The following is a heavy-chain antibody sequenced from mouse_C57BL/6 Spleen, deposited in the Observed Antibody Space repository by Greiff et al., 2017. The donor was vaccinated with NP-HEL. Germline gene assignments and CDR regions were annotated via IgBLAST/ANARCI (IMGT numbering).Heavy chain of an antibody. CDR2: IWSDGST. V-gene: IGHV2-6*03. CDR1: GFSLTSYG. Sequence: VNVVESGPGLVAPSQSLSITCTVSGFSLTSYGVHWVRQPPGKGLEWLVVIWSDGSTTYNSALKSRLSISKDNSKSQVFLKMNSLQTDDTAMYYCARSPSYYSNIFDYWGQGTTLTVSS. J-gene: IGHJ2*01. D-gene: IGHD2-5*01. CDR3: ARSPSYYSNIFDY.